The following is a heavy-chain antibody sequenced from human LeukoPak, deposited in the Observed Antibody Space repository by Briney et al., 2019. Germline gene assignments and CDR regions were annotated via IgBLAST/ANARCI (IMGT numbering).Heavy chain of an antibody. CDR1: GFTVSSNY. Sequence: GSLRLSCAASGFTVSSNYMSWVRQAPGKGLEWVSVIYSGGSTYYADSVKGRFTISRDNSKNTLYLQMNSLRAEDTAVYYCARDRYSSSWYYYYGMDVWGQGTTVTVSS. J-gene: IGHJ6*02. CDR2: IYSGGST. V-gene: IGHV3-66*01. D-gene: IGHD6-13*01. CDR3: ARDRYSSSWYYYYGMDV.